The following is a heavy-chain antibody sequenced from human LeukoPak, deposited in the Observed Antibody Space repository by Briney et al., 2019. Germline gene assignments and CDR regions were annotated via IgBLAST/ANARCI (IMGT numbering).Heavy chain of an antibody. CDR1: GFTFSSYA. Sequence: PGGSLRLSCAASGFTFSSYAMSWVRQAPGKGLEWVSAISGSGGSTYYADSVKGRFTISRDNSKNTLYLQMNGLRAEDTAVYYRAKQSTIAVAGIFDYWGQGTLVTVSS. J-gene: IGHJ4*02. CDR3: AKQSTIAVAGIFDY. D-gene: IGHD6-19*01. V-gene: IGHV3-23*01. CDR2: ISGSGGST.